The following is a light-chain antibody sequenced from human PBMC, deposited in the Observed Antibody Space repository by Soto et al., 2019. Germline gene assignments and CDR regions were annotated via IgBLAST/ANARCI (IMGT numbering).Light chain of an antibody. J-gene: IGLJ2*01. Sequence: QSALTQPPSVSGAPGQRVTISCTGSSSNIGAGYDVHWYQQLPGTAPKLLIYGNSNRPSGVPDRFSGSKSGTSASLAITGLQAEDEAEYYCQSYDSSRGAVVFGGGTKLTVL. CDR3: QSYDSSRGAVV. CDR2: GNS. CDR1: SSNIGAGYD. V-gene: IGLV1-40*01.